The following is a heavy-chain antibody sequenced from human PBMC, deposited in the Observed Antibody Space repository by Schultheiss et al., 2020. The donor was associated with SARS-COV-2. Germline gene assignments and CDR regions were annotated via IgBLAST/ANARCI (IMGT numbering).Heavy chain of an antibody. CDR3: ARAPIVVVPAAMWINWFDP. D-gene: IGHD2-2*01. J-gene: IGHJ5*02. CDR2: IIPILGIA. V-gene: IGHV1-69*04. CDR1: GYTFTSYA. Sequence: SVKVSCKASGYTFTSYAISWVRQAPGQGLEWMGRIIPILGIANYAQKFQGRVTMTRNTSISTAYMELSSLRSEDTAVYYCARAPIVVVPAAMWINWFDPWGQGTLVTVSS.